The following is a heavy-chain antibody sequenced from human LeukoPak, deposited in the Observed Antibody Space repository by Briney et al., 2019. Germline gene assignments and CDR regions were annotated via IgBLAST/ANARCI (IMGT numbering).Heavy chain of an antibody. V-gene: IGHV3-7*01. CDR3: ARDESAVTIVRGVRY. J-gene: IGHJ4*02. CDR1: GFTFSSYW. D-gene: IGHD3-10*01. CDR2: IKQDGSEK. Sequence: GGSLRLSCAASGFTFSSYWMSWVRQAPGKGLEWVANIKQDGSEKYYVDSVKGRFTISRDNAKNSLYLQMNSLRAEDTAVYYCARDESAVTIVRGVRYWGQGTLVTVSS.